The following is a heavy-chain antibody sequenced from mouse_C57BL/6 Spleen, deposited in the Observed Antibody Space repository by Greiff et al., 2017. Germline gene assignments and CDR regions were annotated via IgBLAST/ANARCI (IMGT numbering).Heavy chain of an antibody. V-gene: IGHV5-6*01. CDR3: ARHWGPGTEGYFDV. D-gene: IGHD4-1*01. CDR1: GFTFSSYG. CDR2: ISSGGSYT. J-gene: IGHJ1*03. Sequence: DVQLVESGGDLVKPGGSLKLSCAASGFTFSSYGMSWVRQTPDKRLEWVATISSGGSYTYYPDSVKGRFTISRDNAKNTLYLQMSSLKSEDTAMYYCARHWGPGTEGYFDVWGTGTTVTVSS.